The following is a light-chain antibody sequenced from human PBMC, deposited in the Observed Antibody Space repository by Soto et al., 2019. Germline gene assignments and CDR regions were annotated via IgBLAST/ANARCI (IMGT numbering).Light chain of an antibody. Sequence: IGMTQSPATLSVSPGERATLSCRASQTIYSNVAWYQQRPGQPPRLLIYRSSSRATGIPARFSGSGSGTEFTLTINSLQSEDFAVYYCQQHQNLWTFGQGTKVEIK. CDR3: QQHQNLWT. J-gene: IGKJ1*01. V-gene: IGKV3-15*01. CDR1: QTIYSN. CDR2: RSS.